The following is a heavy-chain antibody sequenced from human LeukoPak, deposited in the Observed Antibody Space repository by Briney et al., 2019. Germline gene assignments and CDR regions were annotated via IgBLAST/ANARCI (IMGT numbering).Heavy chain of an antibody. J-gene: IGHJ4*02. D-gene: IGHD6-19*01. CDR1: GFTFSSYA. CDR3: AKDRIAVAAATPDY. Sequence: PGGFLSLSCAASGFTFSSYAMSWVRLAPGKGLEWVSGISGSGGSTYYADSVKGRFTISRDNSKNTMYMQMNSLRAEDTAVYYCAKDRIAVAAATPDYWGQGALVTVSS. CDR2: ISGSGGST. V-gene: IGHV3-23*01.